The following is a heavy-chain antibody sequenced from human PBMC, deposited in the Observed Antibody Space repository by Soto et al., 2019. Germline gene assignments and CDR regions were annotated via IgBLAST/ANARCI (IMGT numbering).Heavy chain of an antibody. J-gene: IGHJ4*02. V-gene: IGHV3-23*01. CDR2: ISGSGGST. Sequence: RVSLRLSFAASGFTFSSYSMSWVRQAPGKGLEWVSAISGSGGSTYYADSVKGRFTISRDNSKNTLYLQMNSLRAEDTAVYYCAPKEHELLWFGEYLSWGQGTLVTVSA. D-gene: IGHD3-10*01. CDR3: APKEHELLWFGEYLS. CDR1: GFTFSSYS.